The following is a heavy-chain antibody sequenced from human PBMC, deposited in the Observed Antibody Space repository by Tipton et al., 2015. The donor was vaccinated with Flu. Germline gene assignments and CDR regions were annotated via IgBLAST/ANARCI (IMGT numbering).Heavy chain of an antibody. CDR3: AREYCSGGRCYNYFDY. CDR1: GFTFSSYA. V-gene: IGHV3-64*02. Sequence: GSLRLSCAASGFTFSSYAMHWVRQAPGKGLEYVSGISSNGGSTYHADPVKGRFTISRDNSKNTLYVQMGSLRAEDMAVYYCAREYCSGGRCYNYFDYWGQGTLVTVSS. CDR2: ISSNGGST. J-gene: IGHJ4*02. D-gene: IGHD2-15*01.